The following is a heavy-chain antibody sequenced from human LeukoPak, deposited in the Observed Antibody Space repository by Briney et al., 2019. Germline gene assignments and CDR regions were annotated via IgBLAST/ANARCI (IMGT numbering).Heavy chain of an antibody. CDR1: GGSISSSSYY. D-gene: IGHD6-25*01. J-gene: IGHJ4*02. CDR3: AAAFDY. V-gene: IGHV4-39*01. CDR2: TYYGGDT. Sequence: PSETLSLTCTVSGGSISSSSYYWGWICQPPGKGLEWIGNTYYGGDTYYNPSLKSRVTISVDTSKNQFSLELNSVTAADTAVYYCAAAFDYWGQGILVTVSS.